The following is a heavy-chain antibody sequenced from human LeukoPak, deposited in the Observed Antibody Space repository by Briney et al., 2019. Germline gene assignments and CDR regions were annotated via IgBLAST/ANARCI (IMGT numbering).Heavy chain of an antibody. V-gene: IGHV3-23*01. CDR1: GFTYSSYA. D-gene: IGHD4-17*01. J-gene: IGHJ3*02. Sequence: GGSLRLSCAASGFTYSSYAMSWVRQAPGKGLEWVSSISGAGGYTYYTDSVKGRFTISRDNSKNAPYLHMNSLRADDTAVYYCAKAEYGDYGGAFDIWGQGTMVTVSS. CDR2: ISGAGGYT. CDR3: AKAEYGDYGGAFDI.